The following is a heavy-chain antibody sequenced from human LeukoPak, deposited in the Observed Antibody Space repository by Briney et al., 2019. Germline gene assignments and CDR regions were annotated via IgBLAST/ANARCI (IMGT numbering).Heavy chain of an antibody. Sequence: SETLSLTCTVSGVSINGHYWGWIRQPPGKGLEWIGFISYSGSALYNPSLRSRVTISVDNSKNQFSLKVNSMTAADTAVYYCAREGPRRDGYNADCWGQGGVVTVSP. J-gene: IGHJ4*02. CDR2: ISYSGSA. V-gene: IGHV4-59*11. D-gene: IGHD5-24*01. CDR3: AREGPRRDGYNADC. CDR1: GVSINGHY.